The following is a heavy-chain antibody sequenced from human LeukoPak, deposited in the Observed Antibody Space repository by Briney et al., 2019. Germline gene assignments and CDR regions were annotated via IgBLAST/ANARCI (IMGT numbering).Heavy chain of an antibody. CDR2: IYYSGST. V-gene: IGHV4-31*03. J-gene: IGHJ4*02. Sequence: PSETLSLTCTVSGGSISSGGYYWSWIRQHPGKGLEWIGYIYYSGSTYYNPSLKSRVTISVDTSKNQFSLKLSSVTAADTAVYYCARARVAGPIDYWGQGTLVTVSS. CDR3: ARARVAGPIDY. D-gene: IGHD6-19*01. CDR1: GGSISSGGYY.